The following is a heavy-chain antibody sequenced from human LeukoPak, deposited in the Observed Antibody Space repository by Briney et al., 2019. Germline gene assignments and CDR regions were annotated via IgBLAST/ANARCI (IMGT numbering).Heavy chain of an antibody. CDR3: ARLKGGSTIDY. V-gene: IGHV1-2*02. D-gene: IGHD3-16*01. CDR2: INPNSGGT. CDR1: GYTFTSYY. J-gene: IGHJ4*02. Sequence: GASVKVSCKASGYTFTSYYMHWVRQAPGQGLEWMGWINPNSGGTNYAQKFQGRVTMTRDTPISTAYMELSRLRSDDTAVYYCARLKGGSTIDYWGQGTLVTVSS.